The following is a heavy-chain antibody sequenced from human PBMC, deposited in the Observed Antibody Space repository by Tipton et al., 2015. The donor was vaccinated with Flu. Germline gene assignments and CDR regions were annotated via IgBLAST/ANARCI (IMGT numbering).Heavy chain of an antibody. CDR3: ARGVIYYDSSGPITDAFDI. D-gene: IGHD3-22*01. CDR1: GGSISSGSYY. V-gene: IGHV4-61*02. Sequence: TLSLTCTVSGGSISSGSYYWSWIRQPAGKGLEWFGRIYTSGSTNYNPSLKSRVTISVDTSKNQFSLKLSSVTAADTAVYYCARGVIYYDSSGPITDAFDIRGQGTMVTVSS. J-gene: IGHJ3*02. CDR2: IYTSGST.